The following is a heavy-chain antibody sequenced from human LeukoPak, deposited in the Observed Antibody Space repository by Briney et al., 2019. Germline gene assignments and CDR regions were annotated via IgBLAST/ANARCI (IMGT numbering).Heavy chain of an antibody. CDR2: ISYTGST. J-gene: IGHJ4*02. Sequence: SETLSLTCTISGGSIGGDRWSWIRQAPGKGLEWIGYISYTGSTSYNPSLRNRVTISLHTSENQFSLRLTSVTAADTAVYYCARAVTGTSTVDYWGQGTLVALSS. D-gene: IGHD6-19*01. CDR3: ARAVTGTSTVDY. CDR1: GGSIGGDR. V-gene: IGHV4-59*08.